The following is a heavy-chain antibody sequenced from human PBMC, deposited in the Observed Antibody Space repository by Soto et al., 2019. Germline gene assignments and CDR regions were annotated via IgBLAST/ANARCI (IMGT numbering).Heavy chain of an antibody. CDR3: AKDSMPHTSCYFDY. J-gene: IGHJ4*01. D-gene: IGHD2-2*01. CDR1: GFTLEDYA. V-gene: IGHV3-9*01. Sequence: AGGFPGLSCAASGFTLEDYAMHWVPQAPGKGLEWVSGISWNSGSIGYADSVKGRFTISRDNAKNSLYLQMNSLRAEDTALYYCAKDSMPHTSCYFDYWGHGTLVNVSS. CDR2: ISWNSGSI.